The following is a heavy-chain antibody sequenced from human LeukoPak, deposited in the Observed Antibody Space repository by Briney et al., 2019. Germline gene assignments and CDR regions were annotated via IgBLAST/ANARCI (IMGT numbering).Heavy chain of an antibody. J-gene: IGHJ4*02. Sequence: SETLSLTCDVYGVSFSGYYWSWIRQPPGKGLEWIGEINHSGSTYYNPSLKSRVTLSVDTSKNQFSLKLSSVTAADTAVYYCAREHNYDFWSGPFDYWGQGTLVTVSS. CDR1: GVSFSGYY. V-gene: IGHV4-34*01. CDR3: AREHNYDFWSGPFDY. D-gene: IGHD3-3*01. CDR2: INHSGST.